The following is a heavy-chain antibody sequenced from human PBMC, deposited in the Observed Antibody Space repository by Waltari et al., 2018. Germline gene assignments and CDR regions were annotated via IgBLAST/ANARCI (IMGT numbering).Heavy chain of an antibody. Sequence: EVQLVESGGGLVQPGGSLRLSCAASGFTFSSYWLHWVRQAPGKGLVWVSRINSDGSSTSYADSVKGRFTISRDNAKNTLYLQMNSLRAEDTAVYYCARPCDSNHGGFDYWGQGTLVTVSS. D-gene: IGHD3-22*01. CDR1: GFTFSSYW. J-gene: IGHJ4*02. CDR3: ARPCDSNHGGFDY. V-gene: IGHV3-74*01. CDR2: INSDGSST.